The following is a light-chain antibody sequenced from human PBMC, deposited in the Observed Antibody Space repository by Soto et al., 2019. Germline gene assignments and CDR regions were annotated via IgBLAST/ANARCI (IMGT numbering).Light chain of an antibody. V-gene: IGKV4-1*01. CDR3: QQYYSNTPWT. J-gene: IGKJ1*01. CDR1: QSVLFSSNNKNY. Sequence: DIVMTQSPDSLAVSLGERATINCKSSQSVLFSSNNKNYLAWYQQKPGQPPKLLIYWASTRESGVPDRFSGSGSGTDFTLPISSLQAEDVAVYYCQQYYSNTPWTFGQGTKVEIK. CDR2: WAS.